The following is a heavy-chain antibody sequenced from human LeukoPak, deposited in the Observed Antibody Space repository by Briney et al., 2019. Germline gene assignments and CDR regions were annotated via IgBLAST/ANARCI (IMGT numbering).Heavy chain of an antibody. J-gene: IGHJ4*02. CDR1: GGSFSGYY. V-gene: IGHV4-34*01. D-gene: IGHD3-10*01. CDR2: INHSGST. CDR3: ARHLWFGESNYFDC. Sequence: PSETLSLTCAVYGGSFSGYYWSWIRQPPGKGLEWIGEINHSGSTNYNPSLKSRVTISVDTSKNQFSLKLSSVTAADTAVYYCARHLWFGESNYFDCWGQGTLVTVSS.